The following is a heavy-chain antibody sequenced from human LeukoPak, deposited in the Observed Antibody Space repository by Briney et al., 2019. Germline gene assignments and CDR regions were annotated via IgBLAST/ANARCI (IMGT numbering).Heavy chain of an antibody. CDR2: IDKDGIT. D-gene: IGHD3-22*01. V-gene: IGHV3-53*01. Sequence: GGSLRLSCAATHFTISINYMSWVRQAPGKGLEWLSVIDKDGITNYADSVRGRFTISRDHSKNTVYLQLNSLRAEDTAVYYCASLIPFYLESSDYPGGYWGQGTLVTVSS. CDR3: ASLIPFYLESSDYPGGY. CDR1: HFTISINY. J-gene: IGHJ4*02.